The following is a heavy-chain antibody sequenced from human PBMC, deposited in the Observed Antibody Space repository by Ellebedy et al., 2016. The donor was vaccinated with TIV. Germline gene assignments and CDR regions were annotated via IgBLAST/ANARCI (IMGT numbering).Heavy chain of an antibody. Sequence: GGSLRLXXAASGFTFSSYWMGWVRQAPGKGLDWVANIKEDGSAIYYVDSVKGRFTISRDNAKNSLYLQMNSLRTEDTAVYYCARAIGAGDGKWGQGALVTVSS. V-gene: IGHV3-7*01. D-gene: IGHD2-15*01. CDR2: IKEDGSAI. CDR1: GFTFSSYW. CDR3: ARAIGAGDGK. J-gene: IGHJ4*02.